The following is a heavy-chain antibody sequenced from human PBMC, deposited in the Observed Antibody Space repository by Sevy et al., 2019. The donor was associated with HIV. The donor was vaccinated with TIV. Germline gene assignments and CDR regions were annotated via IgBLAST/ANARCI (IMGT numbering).Heavy chain of an antibody. Sequence: SETLSLTCTVSGGSISSYYWSWIRQPAGKGLEWIGRIYTSGSTNYNPSLKSRVTMSVDTSKNQFSLKLSSVTAADTAVYYCAREEGSCSSTSCEGGFDPWGQGTLVTVSS. D-gene: IGHD2-2*01. CDR2: IYTSGST. CDR3: AREEGSCSSTSCEGGFDP. J-gene: IGHJ5*02. CDR1: GGSISSYY. V-gene: IGHV4-4*07.